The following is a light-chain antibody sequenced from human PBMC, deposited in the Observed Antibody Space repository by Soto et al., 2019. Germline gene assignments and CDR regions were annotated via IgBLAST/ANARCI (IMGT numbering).Light chain of an antibody. CDR1: SSDIGRYDY. CDR2: GVT. Sequence: QSVLTQPASVSGSPGQSITISCTGTSSDIGRYDYVSWHQQHPGKAPKLIIHGVTHRPSGVSIRFAGSKSANTASLTISGLQAADEAYYFCSSYTTSSTYVFGSGTKVTV. V-gene: IGLV2-14*01. CDR3: SSYTTSSTYV. J-gene: IGLJ1*01.